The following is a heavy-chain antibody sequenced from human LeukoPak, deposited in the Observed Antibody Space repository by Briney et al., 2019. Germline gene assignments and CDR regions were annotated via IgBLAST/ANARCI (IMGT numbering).Heavy chain of an antibody. V-gene: IGHV1-69*05. CDR1: GGTFSSYA. Sequence: SVKVSCKASGGTFSSYAISWVRQAPGQGLEWMGGIIPIFGTANYAQKFQGRVTITTDESTSTAYMELSSLRSEDTAVYYCARLDGSGSCALDYWGQGTLVTVSS. J-gene: IGHJ4*02. CDR2: IIPIFGTA. CDR3: ARLDGSGSCALDY. D-gene: IGHD3-10*01.